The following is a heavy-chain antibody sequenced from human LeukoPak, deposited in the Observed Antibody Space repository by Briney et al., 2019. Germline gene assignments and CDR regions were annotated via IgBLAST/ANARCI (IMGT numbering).Heavy chain of an antibody. CDR3: ARDLYYYDSSGYYSY. V-gene: IGHV1-18*04. CDR2: ISAYNGNT. Sequence: ASVKVSCKASGYTFTGYYMHWVRQAPGQGLEWMGWISAYNGNTNYAQKLQGRVTMTTDTSTSTAYMELRSLRSDDTAVYYCARDLYYYDSSGYYSYWGQGTLVTVSS. CDR1: GYTFTGYY. J-gene: IGHJ4*02. D-gene: IGHD3-22*01.